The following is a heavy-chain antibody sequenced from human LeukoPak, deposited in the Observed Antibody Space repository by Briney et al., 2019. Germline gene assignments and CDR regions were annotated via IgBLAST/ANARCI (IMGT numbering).Heavy chain of an antibody. V-gene: IGHV6-1*01. CDR3: ARRLTQYDCFDP. D-gene: IGHD2-2*01. Sequence: KQSQTLSLTCAISGDSVSSNSVTWNWIRQSPSRGLEWLGRTYYRSTWYNDYAVSVRGRITVNPDTSKNQFSLHLNSVTLEDTAVYYCARRLTQYDCFDPWGQGILVTVSS. CDR1: GDSVSSNSVT. J-gene: IGHJ5*02. CDR2: TYYRSTWYN.